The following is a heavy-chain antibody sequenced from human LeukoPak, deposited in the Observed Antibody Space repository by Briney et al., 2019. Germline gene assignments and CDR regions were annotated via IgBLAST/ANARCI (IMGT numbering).Heavy chain of an antibody. D-gene: IGHD3-22*01. V-gene: IGHV3-21*01. CDR3: ARSGVSYYYDSSGYFDY. CDR2: ISSSSSYI. CDR1: GFSVSSIY. J-gene: IGHJ4*02. Sequence: PGGSLRLSCAASGFSVSSIYMNWVRQAPGKGLEWVSSISSSSSYIYYADSVKGRFTISRDNAKNSLYLQMNSLRAEDTAVYYCARSGVSYYYDSSGYFDYWGQGTLVTVSS.